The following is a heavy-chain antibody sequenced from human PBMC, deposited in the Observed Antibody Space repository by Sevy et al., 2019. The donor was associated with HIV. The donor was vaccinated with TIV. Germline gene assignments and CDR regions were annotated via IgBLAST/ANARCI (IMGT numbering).Heavy chain of an antibody. Sequence: SETLSLTCTVSGGSISSSSYYWGWIRQPPGKGLEWIGSIYYSGSTYYNPSLKSRVTISVDTSKNQFSLKLSSVTAADTAVYYCTRHGGRRPYWGHGTLVTVSS. CDR2: IYYSGST. J-gene: IGHJ4*01. CDR3: TRHGGRRPY. V-gene: IGHV4-39*01. D-gene: IGHD2-15*01. CDR1: GGSISSSSYY.